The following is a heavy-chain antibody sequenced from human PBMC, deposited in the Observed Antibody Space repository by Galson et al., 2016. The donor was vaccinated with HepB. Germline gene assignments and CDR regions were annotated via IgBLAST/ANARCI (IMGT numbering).Heavy chain of an antibody. V-gene: IGHV3-13*01. CDR1: GFDFSRSD. D-gene: IGHD2-8*01. Sequence: SLRLSCAASGFDFSRSDFHWVRQTPGKGLEWVSGTGTNGDTYYSGSVKGRFTISREDAKDPLHLQMNSLRAEDTAVYDCAREWTTTVYVHGMDVWGPGTTVTVSS. J-gene: IGHJ6*02. CDR2: TGTNGDT. CDR3: AREWTTTVYVHGMDV.